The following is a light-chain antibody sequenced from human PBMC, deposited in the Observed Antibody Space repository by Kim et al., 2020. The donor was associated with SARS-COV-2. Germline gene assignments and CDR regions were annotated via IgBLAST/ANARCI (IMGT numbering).Light chain of an antibody. CDR3: QSYDSRSWV. CDR1: SGSIGSTY. J-gene: IGLJ3*02. Sequence: GKTVTISCTRTSGSIGSTYVQWVQQRPGNSPTIVIYEDDQRPSGVPDRFSGSIDSSSNSASLTISGLKTEDEADYVCQSYDSRSWVFGGGTQLTVL. CDR2: EDD. V-gene: IGLV6-57*01.